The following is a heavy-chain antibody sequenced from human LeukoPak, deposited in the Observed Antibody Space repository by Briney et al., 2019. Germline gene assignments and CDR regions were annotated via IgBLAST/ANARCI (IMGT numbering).Heavy chain of an antibody. J-gene: IGHJ6*02. Sequence: ASVKVSCKASGYTFTSYYMHWVRQAPGQGLEWMGIINPSGGSTSYAQKFQGRVTMTRDTSTSTVYVELSSLRSEDTAVYYCARWDGIAARPGYYYGMDVWGQGTTVTVSS. V-gene: IGHV1-46*01. CDR2: INPSGGST. CDR3: ARWDGIAARPGYYYGMDV. D-gene: IGHD6-6*01. CDR1: GYTFTSYY.